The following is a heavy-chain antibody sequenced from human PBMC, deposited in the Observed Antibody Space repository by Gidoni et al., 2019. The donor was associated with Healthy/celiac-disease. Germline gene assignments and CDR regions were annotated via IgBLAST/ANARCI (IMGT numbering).Heavy chain of an antibody. J-gene: IGHJ6*03. CDR3: ARDLASITIFGVVKNYYYYMDV. CDR2: IIPIFGTA. Sequence: QVQLVQSGAEVKKPGSSVKVSCKASGGTFSSYAISWVRQAPGQGLEWMGGIIPIFGTANYAQKVQGRVTITADESTSTAYMELSSLRSEDTAVYYCARDLASITIFGVVKNYYYYMDVWGKGTTVTVSS. D-gene: IGHD3-3*01. CDR1: GGTFSSYA. V-gene: IGHV1-69*01.